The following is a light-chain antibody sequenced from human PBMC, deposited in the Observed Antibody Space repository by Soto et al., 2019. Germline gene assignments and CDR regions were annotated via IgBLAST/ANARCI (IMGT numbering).Light chain of an antibody. CDR3: QQTYSVPLT. V-gene: IGKV1-39*01. J-gene: IGKJ4*01. CDR2: AAS. CDR1: QNIVNY. Sequence: DIQMTQSPSSLSASVGDRVTITCRASQNIVNYLNWYQHKPGKAPRLLIYAASSLQSGVPSRFSGSGSGTDFTLTITSLQPEDFATFYCQQTYSVPLTFGGGTRVELK.